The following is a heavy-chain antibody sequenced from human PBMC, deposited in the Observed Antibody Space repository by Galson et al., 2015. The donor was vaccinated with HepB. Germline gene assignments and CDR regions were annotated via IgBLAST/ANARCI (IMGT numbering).Heavy chain of an antibody. J-gene: IGHJ6*02. Sequence: SLRLSCAASGFTFSGYAMSWVRQAPGKGLEWVSAISGSGSSTYYADSVKGRFTISRDNSKNTLYLQMNSLRAEDTAVYYCAKELLWFGLPYGMDVWGQGTTVTVSS. CDR1: GFTFSGYA. CDR3: AKELLWFGLPYGMDV. CDR2: ISGSGSST. D-gene: IGHD3-10*01. V-gene: IGHV3-23*01.